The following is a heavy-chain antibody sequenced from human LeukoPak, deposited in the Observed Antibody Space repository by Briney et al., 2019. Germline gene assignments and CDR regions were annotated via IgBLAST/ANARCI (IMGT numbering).Heavy chain of an antibody. Sequence: PSETLSLTCTVSGGSISSYYWSWIRQPPGKGLEWIGYIYYSGSTNYNPSLKSRVTISVDTSKNQFSLKPSSVTAADTAVYYCARRGGFDGDYGWYFDLWGRGTLVTVSS. V-gene: IGHV4-59*08. J-gene: IGHJ2*01. CDR2: IYYSGST. CDR1: GGSISSYY. CDR3: ARRGGFDGDYGWYFDL. D-gene: IGHD4-17*01.